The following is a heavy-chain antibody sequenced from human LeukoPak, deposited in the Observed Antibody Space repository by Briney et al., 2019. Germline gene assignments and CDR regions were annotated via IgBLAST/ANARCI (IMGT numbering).Heavy chain of an antibody. CDR2: IYSGTT. CDR3: ASLGSRDF. Sequence: SETLSLTCTVSGASISSDNYYWNWIRQPAGKGLEWVGRIYSGTTNYNPSLKSLVSISVDTSKNQFSLKMTSVTAADTAVYYCASLGSRDFWGQGTLVTISS. D-gene: IGHD3-10*01. J-gene: IGHJ4*02. CDR1: GASISSDNYY. V-gene: IGHV4-61*02.